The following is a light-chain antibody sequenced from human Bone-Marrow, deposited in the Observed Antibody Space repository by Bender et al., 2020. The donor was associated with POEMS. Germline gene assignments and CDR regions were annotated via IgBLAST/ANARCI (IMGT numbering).Light chain of an antibody. CDR2: DVH. CDR1: GSDIDAYNY. CDR3: QSYDNSLGGWV. J-gene: IGLJ3*02. Sequence: QSGLTQPASVSGSPGQSITISCTETGSDIDAYNYVSWYQQHPGKAPKLIIFDVHNRPSGVPDRFSGSKSGTSASLAITGLQAEDEGDYYCQSYDNSLGGWVFGGGTKLTVL. V-gene: IGLV2-14*03.